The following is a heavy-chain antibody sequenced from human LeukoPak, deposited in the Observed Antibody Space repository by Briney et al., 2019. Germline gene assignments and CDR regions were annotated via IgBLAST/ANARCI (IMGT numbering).Heavy chain of an antibody. CDR1: GFTFSSYA. D-gene: IGHD6-19*01. Sequence: LSGRSLRLSCAASGFTFSSYAMHWVRQAPGKGLEWVAVISYDGSNKYYADSVKGRFTISGDNSKNTLYLQMNSLRAEDTAVYYCARDIHSSGWYLGYWGQGTLVTVSS. CDR3: ARDIHSSGWYLGY. J-gene: IGHJ4*02. CDR2: ISYDGSNK. V-gene: IGHV3-30-3*01.